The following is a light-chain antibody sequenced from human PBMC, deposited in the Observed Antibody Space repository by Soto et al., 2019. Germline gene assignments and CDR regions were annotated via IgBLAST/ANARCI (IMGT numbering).Light chain of an antibody. Sequence: EIVLTQSPGTLSLFPGERATLSCRASQSLITRYLAWYQQKPGQAPRLLIYGASSRATAIPDRFSGSGSGTDFTLTISRLEPEDFAVYSCQQYGTSPTFGQGTRLEMK. CDR1: QSLITRY. CDR3: QQYGTSPT. V-gene: IGKV3-20*01. CDR2: GAS. J-gene: IGKJ5*01.